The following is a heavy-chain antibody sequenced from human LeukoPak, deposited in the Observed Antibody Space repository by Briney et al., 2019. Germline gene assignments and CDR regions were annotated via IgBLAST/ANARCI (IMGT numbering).Heavy chain of an antibody. D-gene: IGHD3-3*01. V-gene: IGHV1-18*01. CDR2: ISAYNGNT. CDR1: GYTFTSYG. J-gene: IGHJ4*02. CDR3: ARVYYDFWSGYYPVQDFDY. Sequence: GASVKVSCKASGYTFTSYGISWVRQAPGQGLEWMGWISAYNGNTNYAQKLQGRVTMTTDTSTSTAYMELRSLRSDDTAVYYCARVYYDFWSGYYPVQDFDYWGQGTLVTVSS.